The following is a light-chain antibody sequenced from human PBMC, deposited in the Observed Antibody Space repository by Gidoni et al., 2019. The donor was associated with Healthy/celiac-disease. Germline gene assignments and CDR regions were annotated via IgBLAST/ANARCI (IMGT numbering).Light chain of an antibody. CDR3: GSWDNTLSVYV. CDR1: TSNIGYNP. CDR2: ENS. J-gene: IGLJ1*01. V-gene: IGLV1-51*02. Sequence: QSVLTQTPSVSAAPGQKVTISCSGRTSNIGYNPLSWYQHLPGTAPKLLIYENSQRTSGIPDRFSASKSGTSATLGITGLQTGDEADYYCGSWDNTLSVYVFGTGTKVNVL.